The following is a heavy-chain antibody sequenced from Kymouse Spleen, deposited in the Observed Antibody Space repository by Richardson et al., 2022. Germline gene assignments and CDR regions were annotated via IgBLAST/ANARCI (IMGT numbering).Heavy chain of an antibody. V-gene: IGHV4-39*01. J-gene: IGHJ5*02. CDR1: GGSISSSSYY. D-gene: IGHD1-7*01. CDR2: IYYSGST. Sequence: QLQLQESGPGLVKPSETLSLTCTVSGGSISSSSYYWGWIRQPPGKGLEWIGSIYYSGSTYYNPSLKSRVTISVDTSKNQFSLKLSSVTAADTAVYYCARHENNWNYWFDPWGQGTLVTVSS. CDR3: ARHENNWNYWFDP.